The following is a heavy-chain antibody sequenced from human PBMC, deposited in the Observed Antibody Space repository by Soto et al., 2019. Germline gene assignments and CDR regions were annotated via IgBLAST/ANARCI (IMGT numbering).Heavy chain of an antibody. D-gene: IGHD2-8*01. Sequence: GGSLRLSCAASGFTSTNYVMNWVRQAPGKGLEWVSSISGSGTTTFYADSVKGRFIISRDNSKNTLYLQMNSLRAEDTALYYCAKDRVGGVPDAFDIWGQGTMVTV. J-gene: IGHJ3*02. CDR1: GFTSTNYV. CDR2: ISGSGTTT. CDR3: AKDRVGGVPDAFDI. V-gene: IGHV3-23*01.